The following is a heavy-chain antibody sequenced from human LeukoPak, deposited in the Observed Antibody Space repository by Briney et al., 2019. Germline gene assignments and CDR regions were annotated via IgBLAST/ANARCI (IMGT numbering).Heavy chain of an antibody. CDR3: ARVGIGSEKPPDY. J-gene: IGHJ4*02. CDR1: GGSISSYY. V-gene: IGHV4-59*01. D-gene: IGHD2-21*01. Sequence: SETLSLTCTVSGGSISSYYWSWIRQPPGKGLGWIGYIYYSGSTNYNPSLKSRVTISVDTSKNQFSLKLSSVTAADTAVYYCARVGIGSEKPPDYWGQGTLVTVSS. CDR2: IYYSGST.